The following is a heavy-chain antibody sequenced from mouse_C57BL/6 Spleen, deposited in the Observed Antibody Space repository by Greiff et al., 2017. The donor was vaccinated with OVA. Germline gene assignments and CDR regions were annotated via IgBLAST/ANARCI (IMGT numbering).Heavy chain of an antibody. CDR1: GYTFTSYW. J-gene: IGHJ3*01. D-gene: IGHD3-2*02. CDR2: IDPSDSYT. V-gene: IGHV1-50*01. CDR3: ARDSSGYRFAY. Sequence: VQLQQPGAELVKPGASVKLSCKASGYTFTSYWMQWVKQRPGQGLEWIGEIDPSDSYTNYNQKFKGKATLTVDTSSSTAYMQLSSLTSEDSAVYCCARDSSGYRFAYWGQGTLVTVSA.